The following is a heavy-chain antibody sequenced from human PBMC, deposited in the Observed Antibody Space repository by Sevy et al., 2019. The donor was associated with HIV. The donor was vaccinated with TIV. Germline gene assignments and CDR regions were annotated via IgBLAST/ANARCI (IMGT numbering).Heavy chain of an antibody. J-gene: IGHJ6*02. Sequence: GGSLRLSCAASGFPFSKYAMTWVRQAPGKGLEWVSIISGSDGTKYYADSVKGRFTISRDNSKNTLYLQMNSLRAEDTAIYYCAKDGGRVGTTYYYYGMDVWGQGTTVTVSS. D-gene: IGHD1-26*01. CDR1: GFPFSKYA. CDR2: ISGSDGTK. V-gene: IGHV3-23*01. CDR3: AKDGGRVGTTYYYYGMDV.